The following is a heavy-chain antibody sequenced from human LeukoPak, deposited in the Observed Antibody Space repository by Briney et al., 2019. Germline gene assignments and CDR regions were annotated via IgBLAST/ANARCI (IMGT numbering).Heavy chain of an antibody. CDR3: ARDTDYYFDY. CDR2: ISYDGSNK. J-gene: IGHJ4*02. V-gene: IGHV3-30-3*01. CDR1: GFTFSSYA. Sequence: GGSLRLSCAASGFTFSSYAMHWVRQAPGKGLEWVAVISYDGSNKYYADSVKGRFTISRDNSKNTLYLQMNSLRAEDTAVYYCARDTDYYFDYWGQGTPVTVSS. D-gene: IGHD2-21*02.